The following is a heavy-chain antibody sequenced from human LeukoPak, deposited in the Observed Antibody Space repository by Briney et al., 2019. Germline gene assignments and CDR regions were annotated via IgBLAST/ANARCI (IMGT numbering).Heavy chain of an antibody. CDR3: ARKRSSSWYVY. V-gene: IGHV3-30-3*01. CDR1: GFTFSSYA. Sequence: GGSLRLSCAASGFTFSSYAMHWVRQAPGKGLEWVAVISYDGSNKYYADSVKGRFTISRDNSKNTLYLQMNSLRAEDTAVYYCARKRSSSWYVYWGQGTLVTVSS. D-gene: IGHD6-13*01. CDR2: ISYDGSNK. J-gene: IGHJ4*02.